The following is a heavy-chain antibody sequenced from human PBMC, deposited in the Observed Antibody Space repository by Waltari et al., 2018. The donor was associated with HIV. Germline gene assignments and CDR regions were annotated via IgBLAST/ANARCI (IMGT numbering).Heavy chain of an antibody. Sequence: QVQLVQSGAEVKKPGASVKVSCKASGYTFTSYYMHWVRQAPGQGLEWVGITNPTCGSTSYEQKVQGRVTMTRDTSPITVYMELSSLRSEDTAVYYCAREHYYDSTRLWYFDLWGRGTLVTVSS. CDR1: GYTFTSYY. V-gene: IGHV1-46*01. CDR3: AREHYYDSTRLWYFDL. J-gene: IGHJ2*01. CDR2: TNPTCGST. D-gene: IGHD3-22*01.